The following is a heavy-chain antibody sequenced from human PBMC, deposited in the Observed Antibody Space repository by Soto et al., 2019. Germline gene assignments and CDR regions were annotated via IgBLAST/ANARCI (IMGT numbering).Heavy chain of an antibody. CDR3: ASLSRDV. CDR2: IYYSGST. J-gene: IGHJ6*04. Sequence: SETLCLTCSVSGGSIGGSDGYWGWIRQPPGKGLEWIGSIYYSGSTYYNPSLKSRVTISVDTSKNQFSLNLSSVTAADTAVYYCASLSRDVWGKGTTVTVSS. CDR1: GGSIGGSDGY. V-gene: IGHV4-39*01.